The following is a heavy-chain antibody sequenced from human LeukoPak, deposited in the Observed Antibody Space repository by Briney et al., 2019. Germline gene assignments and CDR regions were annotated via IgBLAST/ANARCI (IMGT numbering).Heavy chain of an antibody. CDR2: IYPGDSDT. D-gene: IGHD3-22*01. V-gene: IGHV5-51*01. CDR1: GYIFANHW. CDR3: ARCHYDSGGYNYVLFDY. J-gene: IGHJ4*02. Sequence: GESLKISCKGSGYIFANHWIGWVRQMPGKGLEWMGIIYPGDSDTRYSPSFQGQVTISADKSISTAYVQWSSLKASDTAMYYCARCHYDSGGYNYVLFDYWGQGTLVTVSS.